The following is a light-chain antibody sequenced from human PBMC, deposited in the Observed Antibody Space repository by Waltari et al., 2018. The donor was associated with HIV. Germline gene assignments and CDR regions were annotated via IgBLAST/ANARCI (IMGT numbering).Light chain of an antibody. CDR2: KDS. Sequence: SYELTQPPAVSVSPGQPAGTTCSGYGFTKPYAYWYQQKSGQAPLLVIYKDSERPSGIPERISGSSSGTTVTLTITGVQAEDEADYYCQPSDTSGDYVVFGGGTKLTV. CDR1: GFTKPY. V-gene: IGLV3-25*03. J-gene: IGLJ2*01. CDR3: QPSDTSGDYVV.